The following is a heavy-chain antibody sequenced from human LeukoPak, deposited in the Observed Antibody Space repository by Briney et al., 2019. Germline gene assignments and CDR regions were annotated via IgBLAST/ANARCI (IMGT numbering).Heavy chain of an antibody. CDR1: GGTFSSYA. Sequence: SMKVSCKASGGTFSSYAISWVRQAPGQGLEWMGGIIPIFGTANYAQKFQGRVTITTDESTSTAYMELSSLRSEDTAVYYCARSRKYQLLLNPYWYFDLWGRGTLVTVSS. J-gene: IGHJ2*01. CDR3: ARSRKYQLLLNPYWYFDL. D-gene: IGHD2-2*01. CDR2: IIPIFGTA. V-gene: IGHV1-69*05.